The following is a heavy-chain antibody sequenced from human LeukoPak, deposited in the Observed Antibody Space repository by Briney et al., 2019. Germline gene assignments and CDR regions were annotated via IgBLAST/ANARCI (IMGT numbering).Heavy chain of an antibody. V-gene: IGHV4-59*05. D-gene: IGHD2-15*01. CDR3: ARSSGGSLYYYYYGMDV. Sequence: SETLSLTCTVSGGSITSYYWSWIRQPPGKGLEWIGSIYYSGSTYYNPSLKSRVTISVDTSKNQFSLKLSSVTAADTAVYYCARSSGGSLYYYYYGMDVWGQGTTVTVSS. CDR1: GGSITSYY. J-gene: IGHJ6*02. CDR2: IYYSGST.